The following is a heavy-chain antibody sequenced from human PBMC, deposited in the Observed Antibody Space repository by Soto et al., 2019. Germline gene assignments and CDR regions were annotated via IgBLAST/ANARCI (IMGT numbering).Heavy chain of an antibody. CDR3: ARENEQWVAADN. V-gene: IGHV3-11*01. CDR2: ITSSGSTI. D-gene: IGHD6-19*01. CDR1: GFTFSDYY. Sequence: GGSLRLSCAASGFTFSDYYMSWIRPAPGKGLEWVSYITSSGSTIYYADSVKGRFTISRDNAKNSLYLQMNSLRAEDTAVYYCARENEQWVAADNWGQGTLVTVSS. J-gene: IGHJ4*02.